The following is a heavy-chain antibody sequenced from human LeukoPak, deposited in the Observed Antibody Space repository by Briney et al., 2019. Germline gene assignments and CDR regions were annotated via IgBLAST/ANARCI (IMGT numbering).Heavy chain of an antibody. CDR3: AKLLTAGTTSDY. D-gene: IGHD1-1*01. CDR1: GFTFSSYG. CDR2: ISYDGSNK. V-gene: IGHV3-30*18. Sequence: PGGSLRLSCAASGFTFSSYGMHWVRQAPGKGLEWVAVISYDGSNKYYADSVKGRFTISRDNSKNTLYLRMNSLRAEDTAVYYCAKLLTAGTTSDYWGQGTLVTVSS. J-gene: IGHJ4*02.